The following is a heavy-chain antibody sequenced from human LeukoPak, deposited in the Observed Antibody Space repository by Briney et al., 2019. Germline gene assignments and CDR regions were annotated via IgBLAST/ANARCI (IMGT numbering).Heavy chain of an antibody. V-gene: IGHV4-4*07. CDR1: GSSISSYY. CDR2: IYTSGST. Sequence: SETLSLTCTVSGSSISSYYWSWIRQPAGKGLEWIGRIYTSGSTNYNPSLKSRVTMSVDTSKNQFSLKLSSVTAADTAVYYCARDYDSSGYYFSGADYWGQGTLVTVSS. J-gene: IGHJ4*02. D-gene: IGHD3-22*01. CDR3: ARDYDSSGYYFSGADY.